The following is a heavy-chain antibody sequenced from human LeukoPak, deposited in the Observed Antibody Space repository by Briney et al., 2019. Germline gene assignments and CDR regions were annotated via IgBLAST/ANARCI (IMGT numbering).Heavy chain of an antibody. D-gene: IGHD5-24*01. J-gene: IGHJ5*02. CDR3: AREMATIPNWFDP. V-gene: IGHV1-69*06. CDR2: IIPIFGTA. CDR1: GGTFSSYA. Sequence: SVKVSCKASGGTFSSYAISWVRQAPGQGLEWMGGIIPIFGTANYAQKFQRRVTITADKSTSTAYMALSSLRSEDTAGYYCAREMATIPNWFDPWGQGTLVTVSS.